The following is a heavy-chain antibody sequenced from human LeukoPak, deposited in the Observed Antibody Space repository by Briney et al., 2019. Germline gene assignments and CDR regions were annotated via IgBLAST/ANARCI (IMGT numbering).Heavy chain of an antibody. Sequence: GGSLRLSCAASGFIFSSHAMSWVRQAPGKGLEWVSAISGSGGSTHYADSVKGRFTISRDNSKNTLFLQVNSLRAEDMGRYYCVKGGQRYDFWRFDYWGQGTLVAVSS. J-gene: IGHJ4*02. CDR2: ISGSGGST. V-gene: IGHV3-23*01. D-gene: IGHD3-3*01. CDR3: VKGGQRYDFWRFDY. CDR1: GFIFSSHA.